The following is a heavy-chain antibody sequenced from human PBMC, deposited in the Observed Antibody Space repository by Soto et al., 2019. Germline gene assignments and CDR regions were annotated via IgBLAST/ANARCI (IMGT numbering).Heavy chain of an antibody. CDR3: AASFGTGAFDL. CDR1: GYTFTRHD. Sequence: VQLVQSGAEVEKPGASVKVSCKASGYTFTRHDMHWVRQAPGQGLEWMGKINPSSGSTTYAQKFQGRIAVTRDTSTTTVYVELSSLTSEDTAIYYCAASFGTGAFDLWGQGTMVTVSS. V-gene: IGHV1-46*01. CDR2: INPSSGST. J-gene: IGHJ3*01. D-gene: IGHD3-3*01.